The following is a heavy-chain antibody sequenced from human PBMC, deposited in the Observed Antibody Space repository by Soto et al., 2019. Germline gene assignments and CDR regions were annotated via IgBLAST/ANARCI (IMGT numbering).Heavy chain of an antibody. CDR3: ARVDMGGAGLDY. J-gene: IGHJ4*02. D-gene: IGHD3-16*01. CDR2: IYHSGST. V-gene: IGHV4-4*02. Sequence: QVQLQESGPGLVKPSGTLSLTCAVSGGSISSSNWWSWVRQPPGKGLEWIGEIYHSGSTNYNPSLKSRXXIXVXXSKHQFSRKLSSVTAADTAVYYCARVDMGGAGLDYWGQGTLGTVSS. CDR1: GGSISSSNW.